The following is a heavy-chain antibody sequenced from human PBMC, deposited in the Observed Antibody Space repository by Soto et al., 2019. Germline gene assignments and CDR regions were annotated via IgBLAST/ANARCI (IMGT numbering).Heavy chain of an antibody. CDR2: IYPGDSDT. D-gene: IGHD4-4*01. V-gene: IGHV5-51*01. J-gene: IGHJ3*02. CDR1: GYSFTSNW. CDR3: ARRPFYSKSAMDI. Sequence: GESLKISCKTSGYSFTSNWIGWVRQMPGKGLEWMGIIYPGDSDTRYSPSFQGQVSISADKSISTAYLQWSSLKASDTAMYYCARRPFYSKSAMDIWGQGTMVTVSS.